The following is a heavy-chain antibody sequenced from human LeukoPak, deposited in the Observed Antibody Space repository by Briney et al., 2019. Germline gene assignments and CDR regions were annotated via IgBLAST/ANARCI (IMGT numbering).Heavy chain of an antibody. CDR1: GFTFSAYW. CDR3: AITVDCRATTDCYSYFHH. D-gene: IGHD2-21*02. Sequence: GGSLRLSCAASGFTFSAYWMHWVRQAPGQGLVWVSRTDTEGTSTHYADSVKGRFTISRDNAKDTLYLQVNSLRAEDTAVYYCAITVDCRATTDCYSYFHHWGRGTLVTVSS. CDR2: TDTEGTST. V-gene: IGHV3-74*01. J-gene: IGHJ1*01.